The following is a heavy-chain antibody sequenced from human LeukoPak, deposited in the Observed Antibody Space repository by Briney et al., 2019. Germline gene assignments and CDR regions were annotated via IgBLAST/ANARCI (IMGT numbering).Heavy chain of an antibody. Sequence: ASVKVSCKASGYTFTDYYMHWVRQAPGQGLEWMGWINPNSGGTNYAQKFQGRVTMTRDTSISTSYMELSRLRSDETAVYYRARDGSSGWYTLILGWGQGTLVTVSS. D-gene: IGHD6-19*01. J-gene: IGHJ4*02. CDR1: GYTFTDYY. CDR3: ARDGSSGWYTLILG. V-gene: IGHV1-2*02. CDR2: INPNSGGT.